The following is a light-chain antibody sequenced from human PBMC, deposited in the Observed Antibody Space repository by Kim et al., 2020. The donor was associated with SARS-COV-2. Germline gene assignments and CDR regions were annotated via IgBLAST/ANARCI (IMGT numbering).Light chain of an antibody. J-gene: IGKJ4*01. Sequence: DIVMTQSPDSLAVSLGERATINCKSSQSVLYDYNNRNYLAWYQLKPGQPPNLLIYWASTRESGVPDRFSGSGSETDFTLTISSLQAEDVAVYYCQQYYGSPFTFGGGTKLEI. CDR1: QSVLYDYNNRNY. V-gene: IGKV4-1*01. CDR3: QQYYGSPFT. CDR2: WAS.